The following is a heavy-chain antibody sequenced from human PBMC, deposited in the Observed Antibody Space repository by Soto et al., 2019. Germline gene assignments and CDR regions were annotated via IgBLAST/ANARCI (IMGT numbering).Heavy chain of an antibody. J-gene: IGHJ4*02. CDR2: ISYSGST. D-gene: IGHD1-7*01. V-gene: IGHV4-30-4*01. CDR1: GGSISSGNYY. Sequence: SEPLSLTCTVSGGSISSGNYYWSWIRQPPGKGLEWIGFISYSGSTYYNASLKSRVTISVDTSKNQFSLNLSFVTAADTAVYYCATMGTPAKGLYYFDYWGQGTLVTVSS. CDR3: ATMGTPAKGLYYFDY.